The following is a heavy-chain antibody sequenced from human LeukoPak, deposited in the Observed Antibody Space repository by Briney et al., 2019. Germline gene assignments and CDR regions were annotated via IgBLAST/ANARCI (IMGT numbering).Heavy chain of an antibody. Sequence: GGSLRLSCAASGFTFSSYGMHWVRQAPGKGLEWVAFIRYDGGNKYYADSVKGRFTISRDNSKNTLYLQMNSLRAEDTAVYYCAKDRGSYDAFDIWGQGTMVTVSS. D-gene: IGHD1-26*01. CDR1: GFTFSSYG. J-gene: IGHJ3*02. V-gene: IGHV3-30*02. CDR2: IRYDGGNK. CDR3: AKDRGSYDAFDI.